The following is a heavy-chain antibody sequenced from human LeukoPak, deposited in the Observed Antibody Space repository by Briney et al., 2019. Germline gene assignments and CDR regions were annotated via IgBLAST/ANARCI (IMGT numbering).Heavy chain of an antibody. CDR1: GGSISSSSYY. V-gene: IGHV4-39*02. CDR2: TYYSGST. Sequence: SETLSLTCTVSGGSISSSSYYWGWIRQPPGKGLDWIGSTYYSGSTYYNPSLKSRVTISVDTSKNQFSLKLSSVTAADTAVYYCARDRYYDSSGYYTAVYYYYYMDVWGKGTTVTISS. J-gene: IGHJ6*03. CDR3: ARDRYYDSSGYYTAVYYYYYMDV. D-gene: IGHD3-22*01.